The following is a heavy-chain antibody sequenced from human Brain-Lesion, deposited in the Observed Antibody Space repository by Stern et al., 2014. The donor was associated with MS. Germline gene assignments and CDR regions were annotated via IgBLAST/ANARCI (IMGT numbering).Heavy chain of an antibody. D-gene: IGHD3-3*01. CDR3: ARDQRGITIFGVVTDYYYLGMDV. J-gene: IGHJ6*02. Sequence: QVQLVQSGAEVKKPGASVKVSCKTSGYIFTGYYIHWVRQAPGKGLEWMAWINPNTGGTKNAHKFQGRATMSRDKSISTAYVELSSLTSDDTAVYYCARDQRGITIFGVVTDYYYLGMDVWGQGTTVTVSS. V-gene: IGHV1-2*02. CDR2: INPNTGGT. CDR1: GYIFTGYY.